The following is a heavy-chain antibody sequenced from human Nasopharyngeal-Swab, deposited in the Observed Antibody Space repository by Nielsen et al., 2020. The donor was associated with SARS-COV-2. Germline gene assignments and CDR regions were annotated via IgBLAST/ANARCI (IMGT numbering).Heavy chain of an antibody. Sequence: GESLKISCAASGFTFSDYYMSWIRQAPGKGLEWVSYISSSSSYTNYADSVKGRFTISRDNAKNSLYLQMNSLRAEDTAVYYCARDYGGNLGDWGQGTLVTVSS. CDR1: GFTFSDYY. CDR2: ISSSSSYT. J-gene: IGHJ4*02. CDR3: ARDYGGNLGD. V-gene: IGHV3-11*06. D-gene: IGHD4-23*01.